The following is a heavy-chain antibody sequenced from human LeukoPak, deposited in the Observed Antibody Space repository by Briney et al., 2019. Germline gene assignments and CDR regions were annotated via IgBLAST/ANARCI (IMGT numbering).Heavy chain of an antibody. CDR3: AKVARYCGGDCYSWDY. V-gene: IGHV3-23*01. D-gene: IGHD2-21*02. Sequence: GGSLRLSCAASGFTFSSYAMSWVRQAPGKGLEWVSAICSSGGSTYYAHTVKGRFTIARDNSKNTLYLQMNSLRAEDTAVYYCAKVARYCGGDCYSWDYWGQGTLVTVSS. CDR1: GFTFSSYA. J-gene: IGHJ4*02. CDR2: ICSSGGST.